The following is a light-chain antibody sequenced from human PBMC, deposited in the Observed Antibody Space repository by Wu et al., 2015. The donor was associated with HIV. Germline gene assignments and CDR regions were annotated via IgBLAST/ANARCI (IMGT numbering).Light chain of an antibody. CDR2: GPS. J-gene: IGKJ1*01. CDR3: QQYSTSPQT. V-gene: IGKV3-20*01. Sequence: EIVLTQSPGTLSLSPGERATLSCRPSQSFDSSFLAWYQQKPGQAPRLLIYGPSTRATGIPDRFSGSGSGTDFTLTISRLEPEDFAVYYCQQYSTSPQTFGQGTKVEVK. CDR1: QSFDSSF.